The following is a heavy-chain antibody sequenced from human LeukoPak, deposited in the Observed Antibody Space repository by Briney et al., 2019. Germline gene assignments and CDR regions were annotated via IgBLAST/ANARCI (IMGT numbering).Heavy chain of an antibody. V-gene: IGHV3-7*01. J-gene: IGHJ4*02. D-gene: IGHD3-22*01. CDR1: GFTFTTYW. CDR3: ASTRTYYYDSSGYHEEYFDY. CDR2: IKQDGSEK. Sequence: PGGSLRLSCAASGFTFTTYWMSWVRQAPGKGLEWVANIKQDGSEKYYVDSVKGRFTISRDNAKNSLYLQMNSLRAEDTAVYYCASTRTYYYDSSGYHEEYFDYWGQGTLVTVSS.